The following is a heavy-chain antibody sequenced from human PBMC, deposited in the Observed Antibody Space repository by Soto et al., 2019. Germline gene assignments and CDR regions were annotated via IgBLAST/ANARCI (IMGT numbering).Heavy chain of an antibody. CDR1: GSSFSEYY. CDR3: ARGARGIAATGYYYYYGMDV. CDR2: INHSGST. J-gene: IGHJ6*02. D-gene: IGHD6-13*01. Sequence: SETLSLTCSVYGSSFSEYYWSWIRQPPGKGLEWIGEINHSGSTNYNPSRKSRVTISVDTSKNQFSLKLSSVTAADTAVYYCARGARGIAATGYYYYYGMDVWGQGATVTVSS. V-gene: IGHV4-34*01.